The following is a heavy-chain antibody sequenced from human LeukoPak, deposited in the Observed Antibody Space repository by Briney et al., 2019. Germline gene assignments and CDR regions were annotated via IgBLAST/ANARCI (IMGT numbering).Heavy chain of an antibody. V-gene: IGHV3-33*01. CDR3: ARDPTMIVVEYYFDY. J-gene: IGHJ4*02. D-gene: IGHD3-22*01. CDR2: IWSDGSNK. Sequence: GRSMRLSCTASGLTFGSYGMHWVRQAPGKGMERVAVIWSDGSNKYYADSVKGRFTISRDNSKNTLYLQMNSLRAEDTAVYYCARDPTMIVVEYYFDYWGQGTLVTVSS. CDR1: GLTFGSYG.